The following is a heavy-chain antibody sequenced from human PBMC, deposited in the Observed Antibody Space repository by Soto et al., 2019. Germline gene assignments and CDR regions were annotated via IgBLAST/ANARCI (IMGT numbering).Heavy chain of an antibody. D-gene: IGHD4-17*01. Sequence: ASVKVSCKASGYTFTSYDINWVRQAAGQGLEWMGWMNPNSGNTGYAQKFQGRVTMTRNTSISTAYMELSSLRSEDTAVYYCARKTVTYYYYYGVDVWGQGTTVTVSS. CDR1: GYTFTSYD. CDR3: ARKTVTYYYYYGVDV. V-gene: IGHV1-8*01. J-gene: IGHJ6*02. CDR2: MNPNSGNT.